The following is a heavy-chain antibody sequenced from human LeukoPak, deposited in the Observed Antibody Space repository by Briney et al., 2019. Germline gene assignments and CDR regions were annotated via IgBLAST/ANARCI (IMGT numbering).Heavy chain of an antibody. CDR1: GFTFRSHA. V-gene: IGHV3-23*01. J-gene: IGHJ5*02. Sequence: GGSLRLSCVGSGFTFRSHAMSWVRQAPEKGLEFVSGIYENGGTTYYADSVKGRFSISRDNSKNTLYLQMNSLRAEDTAVYYCARRIVLMVYASYDWFDPWGQGTLVTVSS. CDR3: ARRIVLMVYASYDWFDP. D-gene: IGHD2-8*01. CDR2: IYENGGTT.